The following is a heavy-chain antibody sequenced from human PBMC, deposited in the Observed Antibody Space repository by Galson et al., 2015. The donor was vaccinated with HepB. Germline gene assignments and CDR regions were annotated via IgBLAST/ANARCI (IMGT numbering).Heavy chain of an antibody. CDR1: RASISSSDYY. CDR3: ARWSLKGGFDF. D-gene: IGHD3-16*01. J-gene: IGHJ5*01. CDR2: IFHSGNS. Sequence: ETLSLTCTVSRASISSSDYYWGWIRQPPGKGLEWLGCIFHSGNSYYTPSLKSRLAISVDTSNNQFSLNLSSVTAADTAMYYCARWSLKGGFDFWGQGALVTVAS. V-gene: IGHV4-39*01.